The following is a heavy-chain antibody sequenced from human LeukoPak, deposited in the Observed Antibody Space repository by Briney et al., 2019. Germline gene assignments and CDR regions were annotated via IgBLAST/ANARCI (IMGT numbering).Heavy chain of an antibody. V-gene: IGHV4-38-2*02. D-gene: IGHD3-10*01. J-gene: IGHJ5*01. CDR2: VYHSGSI. Sequence: PSETLSLTCTVSGDSLVSGHYWGWIRQPPGQGLGWVGSVYHSGSIYYNPSFKSPVTISIDTAKNQFSLKLSSVNAADTAVYYCTRQPKSCTPGVFVTGKACWFDSWGQGTLVTVSS. CDR1: GDSLVSGHY. CDR3: TRQPKSCTPGVFVTGKACWFDS.